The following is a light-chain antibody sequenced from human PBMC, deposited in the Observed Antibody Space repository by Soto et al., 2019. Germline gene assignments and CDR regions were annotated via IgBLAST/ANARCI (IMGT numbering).Light chain of an antibody. J-gene: IGKJ5*01. CDR1: QSVSSN. CDR3: QQHNNWPPIT. Sequence: EIVMTQSPATLSVSPGERATLSCRASQSVSSNLAWYQQKPGQAPRLLIYGASTRATGIPARFSGSGSGTEFTLTISSLQSEDCAVYYCQQHNNWPPITFGQGTRLE. CDR2: GAS. V-gene: IGKV3-15*01.